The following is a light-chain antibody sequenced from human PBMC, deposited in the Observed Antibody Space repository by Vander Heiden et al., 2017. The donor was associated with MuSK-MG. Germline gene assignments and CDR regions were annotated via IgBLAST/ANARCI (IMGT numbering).Light chain of an antibody. Sequence: DIVMTQSPLSLPVTPGDPASISCRSSQSLLHSNGYNYLDWYLQKPGQSPQLLIYLGSNRASGVPDRFSGSGSGTDFTLKISRVEAEDVGVYYCKQALQTPMTFGQGTKVEIK. CDR3: KQALQTPMT. J-gene: IGKJ1*01. V-gene: IGKV2-28*01. CDR1: QSLLHSNGYNY. CDR2: LGS.